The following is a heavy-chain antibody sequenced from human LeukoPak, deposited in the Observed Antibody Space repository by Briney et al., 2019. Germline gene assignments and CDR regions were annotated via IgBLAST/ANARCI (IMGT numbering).Heavy chain of an antibody. CDR1: GFTFSSYG. Sequence: GRSLRLSCAASGFTFSSYGMHWVRQAPGKGLEWVAVISYDGSNKYYADSVKGRFTISRDNSKNTLYLQMNSLRAEDTAVYYCAEGNFGGYDSSGYFGYWGQGTLVTVSS. V-gene: IGHV3-30*18. CDR3: AEGNFGGYDSSGYFGY. D-gene: IGHD3-22*01. CDR2: ISYDGSNK. J-gene: IGHJ4*02.